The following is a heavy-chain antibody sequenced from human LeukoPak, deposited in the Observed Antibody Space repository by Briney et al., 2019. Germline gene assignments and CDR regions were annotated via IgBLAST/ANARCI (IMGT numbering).Heavy chain of an antibody. D-gene: IGHD4-17*01. Sequence: SETLSLTCTVSGGSISSSSYYWGWIRQPPGKGLEGIGSIYYSGSTYYNPSLKSRVTISVDTSKIQFSLKLSSVTAADTAVYYCARGHYGDYWFDPWGQGTLVTVSS. V-gene: IGHV4-39*01. CDR3: ARGHYGDYWFDP. CDR2: IYYSGST. CDR1: GGSISSSSYY. J-gene: IGHJ5*02.